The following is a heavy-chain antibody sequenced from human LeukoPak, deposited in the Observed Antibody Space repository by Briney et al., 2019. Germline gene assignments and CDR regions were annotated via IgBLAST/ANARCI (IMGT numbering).Heavy chain of an antibody. CDR2: ISSSSSYI. D-gene: IGHD3-10*01. CDR3: ARGRAPLGPDAFDI. V-gene: IGHV3-21*01. Sequence: GGSLRLSCAASGFTFSSYSMNWVRQAPGKGLEWVSSISSSSSYIYYADSVKGRFTISRDNAKNSLYLQMNSLRAEDTAVYYCARGRAPLGPDAFDIWGQGTMVTVSS. J-gene: IGHJ3*02. CDR1: GFTFSSYS.